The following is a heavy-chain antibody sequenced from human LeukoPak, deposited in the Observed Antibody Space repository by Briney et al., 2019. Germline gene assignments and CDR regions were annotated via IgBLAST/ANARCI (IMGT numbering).Heavy chain of an antibody. CDR2: ISYDGSNK. V-gene: IGHV3-30-3*01. CDR1: GFTFSSYA. J-gene: IGHJ1*01. Sequence: GGSLRLSCAASGFTFSSYAMHWVRQAPGKGLEWVAVISYDGSNKYYADSVKGRFTISRDNSKNTLYLQMNSLRAEDTAVYYCARGVGAAATIPEYFQHWGQGTLVTVSS. CDR3: ARGVGAAATIPEYFQH. D-gene: IGHD6-13*01.